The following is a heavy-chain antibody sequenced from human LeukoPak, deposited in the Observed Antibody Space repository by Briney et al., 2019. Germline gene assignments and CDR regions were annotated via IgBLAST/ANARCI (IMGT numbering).Heavy chain of an antibody. CDR1: GGSIASNNW. D-gene: IGHD3/OR15-3a*01. Sequence: PSGTLSLTCAVSGGSIASNNWWSWVRQPPGKGLEWIGEIYHSGSTNYNPSLQSRVTISVDRSKNQFSLELRSVTAADTAVYYCARHFGTWGQGTLVTVSS. J-gene: IGHJ4*02. CDR3: ARHFGT. V-gene: IGHV4-4*02. CDR2: IYHSGST.